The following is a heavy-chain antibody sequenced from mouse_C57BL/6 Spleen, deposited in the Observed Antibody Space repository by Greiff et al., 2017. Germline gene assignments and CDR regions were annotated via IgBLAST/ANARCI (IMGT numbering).Heavy chain of an antibody. CDR1: GYAFSSSW. J-gene: IGHJ4*01. Sequence: VQLQQSGPELVKPGASVKISCKASGYAFSSSWMNWVKQRPGKGLEWIGRIYPGDGDTNYNGKFKGKATLTADKSSSTAYMQLSSLTSEDSAVSFCARRGYDAMDYWGQGTSVTVSS. V-gene: IGHV1-82*01. CDR2: IYPGDGDT. CDR3: ARRGYDAMDY.